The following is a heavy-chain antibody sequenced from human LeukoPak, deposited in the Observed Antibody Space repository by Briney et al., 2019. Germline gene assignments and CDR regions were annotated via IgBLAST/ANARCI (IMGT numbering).Heavy chain of an antibody. D-gene: IGHD2-15*01. CDR2: IKSKTDGGTT. CDR3: TTAPRGYCSGGSCSYAFDI. J-gene: IGHJ3*02. V-gene: IGHV3-15*01. Sequence: PGGSLRLSCEASGFTFSNVWMNWVRQAPGKGLEWVGRIKSKTDGGTTDYVAPVKGRFTISRDDSKNTLYLQMNSLKTEDTAVYYCTTAPRGYCSGGSCSYAFDIWGQGTMVTVSS. CDR1: GFTFSNVW.